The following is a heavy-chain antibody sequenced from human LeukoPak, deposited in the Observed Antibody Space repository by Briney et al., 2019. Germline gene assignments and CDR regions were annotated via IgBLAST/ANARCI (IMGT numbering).Heavy chain of an antibody. CDR3: ARKDHRGAENFFDY. Sequence: SETLSLTCTVSGGSISSYYWSWLRQPPRKGVEWIGYIYYSGSTNYNPSLKSRVTISVDTSKNQFSLKLSSVTAADTAVYYCARKDHRGAENFFDYWGQGTLVTVSS. CDR1: GGSISSYY. J-gene: IGHJ4*02. V-gene: IGHV4-59*08. D-gene: IGHD1-14*01. CDR2: IYYSGST.